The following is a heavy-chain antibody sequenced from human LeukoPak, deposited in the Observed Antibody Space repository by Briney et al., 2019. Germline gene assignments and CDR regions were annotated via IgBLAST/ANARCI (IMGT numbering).Heavy chain of an antibody. D-gene: IGHD1-1*01. CDR2: ISGSGDYT. CDR1: GLTFSTYA. V-gene: IGHV3-23*01. J-gene: IGHJ6*02. Sequence: GGSLRLSCAASGLTFSTYAMTWVRQSPGKGLEWVAAISGSGDYTYYADSVKGRFTITRDNSKNTLYLQMYSLRAEDTAVYSCARLFYTTVSFYGIDVWGQGTTVTVSS. CDR3: ARLFYTTVSFYGIDV.